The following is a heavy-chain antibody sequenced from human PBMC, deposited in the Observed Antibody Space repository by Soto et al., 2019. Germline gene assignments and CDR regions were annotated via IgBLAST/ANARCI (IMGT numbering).Heavy chain of an antibody. D-gene: IGHD3-22*01. CDR2: IHYSGST. CDR3: AGTPIIYYDKNGYPNWLDP. CDR1: GGSISSGDYY. V-gene: IGHV4-30-4*01. J-gene: IGHJ5*02. Sequence: QVQLQESGPGLVKPSQTLSLTCTVSGGSISSGDYYWSWIRQPPGKGLECIGYIHYSGSTYYDPSLKRRIPISIDTSKNQFSLKLSSVTAADTAVYYCAGTPIIYYDKNGYPNWLDPWGQGTLVTVSS.